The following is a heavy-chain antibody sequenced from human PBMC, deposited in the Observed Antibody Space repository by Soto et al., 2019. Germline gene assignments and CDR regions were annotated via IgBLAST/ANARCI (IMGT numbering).Heavy chain of an antibody. CDR3: AREGRWLQLRSGPDWFDP. CDR2: INHSGST. J-gene: IGHJ5*02. V-gene: IGHV4-39*07. Sequence: SETLSLTCTVSGGSISSGGYYWSWIRQPPGKGLEWIGEINHSGSTNYNPSLKSRVTISVDTSKNQFSLKLSSVTAADTAVYYCAREGRWLQLRSGPDWFDPWGQGTLVTVPQ. D-gene: IGHD5-12*01. CDR1: GGSISSGGYY.